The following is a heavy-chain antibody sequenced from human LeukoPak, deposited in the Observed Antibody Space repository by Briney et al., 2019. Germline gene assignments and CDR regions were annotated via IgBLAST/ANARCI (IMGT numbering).Heavy chain of an antibody. V-gene: IGHV1-18*01. Sequence: ASVKLSCKASGYTFTSYGISWVRQAPGQGLEWMGWISAYNGNTNYAQKNQGSVTMSTDTSTSTAYMELRSLRSDDTAVYYCARDPPYCSSTSCYFPFDYWGQGTLVTVSS. CDR3: ARDPPYCSSTSCYFPFDY. D-gene: IGHD2-2*01. J-gene: IGHJ4*02. CDR2: ISAYNGNT. CDR1: GYTFTSYG.